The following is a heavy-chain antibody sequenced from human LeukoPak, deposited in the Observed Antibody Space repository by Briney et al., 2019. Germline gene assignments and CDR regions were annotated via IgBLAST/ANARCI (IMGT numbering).Heavy chain of an antibody. CDR3: ARMYCSTTSCSTVDWFDP. V-gene: IGHV4-38-2*02. D-gene: IGHD2-2*01. CDR1: GYSISSGYY. Sequence: SETLFLTCTVSGYSISSGYYWGWIRQPPGKGLEWIGGIYRSGTTYYNPSLMSRVTISVDTSKNQFSLRLSSVTAADTAVYYCARMYCSTTSCSTVDWFDPWGQGTLVTVSS. J-gene: IGHJ5*02. CDR2: IYRSGTT.